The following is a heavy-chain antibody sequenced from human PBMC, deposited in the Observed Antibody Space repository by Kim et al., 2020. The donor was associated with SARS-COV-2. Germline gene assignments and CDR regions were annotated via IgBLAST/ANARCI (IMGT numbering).Heavy chain of an antibody. CDR3: ARERGDTALFRYLDV. CDR1: GGSIISGGYY. D-gene: IGHD5-18*01. V-gene: IGHV4-31*03. J-gene: IGHJ6*03. Sequence: SETLSLTCTVSGGSIISGGYYWSWIRKLPGKGLEWIGFIKYNEGTYYNPSLKSRITMSLDTFENHFSLRLSSVTAADTAVYYCARERGDTALFRYLDVWGKGTTVAVSS. CDR2: IKYNEGT.